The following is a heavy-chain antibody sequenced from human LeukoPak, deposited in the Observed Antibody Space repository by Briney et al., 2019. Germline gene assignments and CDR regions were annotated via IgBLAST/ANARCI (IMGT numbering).Heavy chain of an antibody. Sequence: GESLKISCKASGYSFASYWIGWVRQTPGKGLEWMGIIYPGDSDTRYSPSFDGQVTISAEKSISTAYLQWNSLKTSDTAMYYCARRPSSGYYGSHFDYWGQGTLVTVSS. CDR3: ARRPSSGYYGSHFDY. J-gene: IGHJ4*02. CDR1: GYSFASYW. V-gene: IGHV5-51*01. D-gene: IGHD3-22*01. CDR2: IYPGDSDT.